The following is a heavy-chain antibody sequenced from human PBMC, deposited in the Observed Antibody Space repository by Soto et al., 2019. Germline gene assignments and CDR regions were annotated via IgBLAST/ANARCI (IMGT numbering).Heavy chain of an antibody. CDR3: ASGGTTVNRRLDF. V-gene: IGHV1-69*01. CDR1: GGTSSSYA. Sequence: QVQVVQSGAEVKKPGSSVRVSCKASGGTSSSYAITWMRQAPGQGLEWMGGIIPILDTTDYAQKFQGRVTFTADESKSTVYMELSSLTSEDTAVYYCASGGTTVNRRLDFWGQGTLVTVSS. J-gene: IGHJ4*02. CDR2: IIPILDTT. D-gene: IGHD4-4*01.